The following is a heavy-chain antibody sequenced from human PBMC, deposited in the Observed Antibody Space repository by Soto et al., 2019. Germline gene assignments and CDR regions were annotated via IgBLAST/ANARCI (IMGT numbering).Heavy chain of an antibody. CDR3: ARVGSYYFDY. CDR2: INHSGST. CDR1: GGSFSGYY. V-gene: IGHV4-34*01. Sequence: PSETLSLTCAVYGGSFSGYYWSWIRQPPGKGLEWIGEINHSGSTNYNPSLKSRVTISVDTPKNQFSLKLSSVTAADTAVYYCARVGSYYFDYWGQGTLVTVSS. J-gene: IGHJ4*02. D-gene: IGHD1-26*01.